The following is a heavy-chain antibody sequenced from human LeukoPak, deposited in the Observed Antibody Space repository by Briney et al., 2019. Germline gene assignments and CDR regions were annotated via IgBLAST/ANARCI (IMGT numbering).Heavy chain of an antibody. V-gene: IGHV3-23*01. CDR1: DFTFSNYA. CDR3: AKGGYEHDSSGHNYFDY. Sequence: GGSLRLSCAAFDFTFSNYAMSWVRQSPGKGLEWVSGTSGSGGSRYYPDSVKGRFTISRDNSKNTLSLEMNSLRAEDTAVYYCAKGGYEHDSSGHNYFDYWGQGTLVTVSS. J-gene: IGHJ4*02. CDR2: TSGSGGSR. D-gene: IGHD3-22*01.